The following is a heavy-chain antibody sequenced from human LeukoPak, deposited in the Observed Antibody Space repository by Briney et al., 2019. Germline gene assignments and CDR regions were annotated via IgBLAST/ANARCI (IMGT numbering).Heavy chain of an antibody. J-gene: IGHJ4*02. CDR1: GGSISGYY. Sequence: PSETLSLTCTVSGGSISGYYWSWIRQPPGKGLEWIAYIFYSGSTNYHPSLNSRVTISVDTSKNQFSLKLSSVTAADTAVYYCARTTSNGSADYWGQGTLVTVSS. V-gene: IGHV4-59*01. CDR3: ARTTSNGSADY. D-gene: IGHD2-2*01. CDR2: IFYSGST.